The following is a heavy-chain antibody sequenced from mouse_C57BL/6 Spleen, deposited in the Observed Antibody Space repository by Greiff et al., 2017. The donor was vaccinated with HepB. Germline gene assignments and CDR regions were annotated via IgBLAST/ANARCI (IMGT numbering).Heavy chain of an antibody. J-gene: IGHJ4*01. V-gene: IGHV1-81*01. D-gene: IGHD1-1*01. CDR3: ARPTTDAMDY. CDR2: IYPRSGKT. Sequence: QVQLKESGAELARPGASVKLSCKASGYTFTSYGISWVKQRTGQGLEWIGEIYPRSGKTYYNEKFKGKATLTADKSSSTAYMELRSLTSEDAAVYFCARPTTDAMDYWGQGTSVTVSS. CDR1: GYTFTSYG.